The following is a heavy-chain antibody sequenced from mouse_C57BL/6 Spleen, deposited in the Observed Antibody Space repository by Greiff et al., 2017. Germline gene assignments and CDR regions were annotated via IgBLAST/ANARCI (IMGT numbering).Heavy chain of an antibody. CDR1: GYTFTSYW. Sequence: QVQLQQPGAELVKPGASVKLSCKASGYTFTSYWMHWVKQRPGQGLEWIGMIHPNSGSTNYNEKFKSKATLTVDKSSSTAYMQLSNLTSEDSAVFNCARSGYGSSYGWYFDVWGTGTTVTVSS. V-gene: IGHV1-64*01. CDR3: ARSGYGSSYGWYFDV. CDR2: IHPNSGST. D-gene: IGHD1-1*01. J-gene: IGHJ1*03.